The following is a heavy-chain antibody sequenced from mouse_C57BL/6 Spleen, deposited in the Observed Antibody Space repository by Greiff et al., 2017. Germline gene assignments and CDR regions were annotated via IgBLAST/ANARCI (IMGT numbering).Heavy chain of an antibody. CDR3: ARQEGFYGNYVCAY. CDR2: ISNGGGST. Sequence: EVQGVESGGGLVQPGGSLKLSCAASGFTFSDYYMYWVRQTPEKRLEWVAYISNGGGSTYYPDTVKGRFTISRDNAKNTLYLQMSRLKSEDTAMYYCARQEGFYGNYVCAYWGQGTLVTVSA. V-gene: IGHV5-12*01. J-gene: IGHJ3*01. D-gene: IGHD2-1*01. CDR1: GFTFSDYY.